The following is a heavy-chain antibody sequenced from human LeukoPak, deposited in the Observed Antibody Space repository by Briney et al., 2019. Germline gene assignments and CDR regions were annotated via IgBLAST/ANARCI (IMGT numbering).Heavy chain of an antibody. Sequence: GGSLRLSCAASGFTVSSNYMCWVRQAPGKGLEWVSVIYSGGSTYYADSVKGRFTISRHNSKNTLYLQMNSLRAEDTAVYYCATQSWGHSGSYEMDVWGQGTTVTVSS. V-gene: IGHV3-53*04. J-gene: IGHJ6*02. CDR1: GFTVSSNY. D-gene: IGHD1-26*01. CDR3: ATQSWGHSGSYEMDV. CDR2: IYSGGST.